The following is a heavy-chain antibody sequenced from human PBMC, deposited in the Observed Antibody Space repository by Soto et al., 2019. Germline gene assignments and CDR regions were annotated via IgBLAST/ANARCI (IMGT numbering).Heavy chain of an antibody. CDR1: GDSISSSAYY. Sequence: PSETLSLTCTVSGDSISSSAYYWGWIRQPPGKGLEWIGSTYYSGTTYYNPSLKSRVIISVNTSKIQFSLNLSSATAADTAVYYCARQATANYGDYYFDYWGQGTLVTVSS. J-gene: IGHJ4*02. CDR3: ARQATANYGDYYFDY. V-gene: IGHV4-39*01. D-gene: IGHD4-17*01. CDR2: TYYSGTT.